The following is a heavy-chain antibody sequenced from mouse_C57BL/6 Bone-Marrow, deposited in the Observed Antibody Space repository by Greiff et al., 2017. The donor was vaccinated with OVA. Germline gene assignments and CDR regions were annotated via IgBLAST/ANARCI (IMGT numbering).Heavy chain of an antibody. Sequence: VQLQQSGPGLVQPSQSLSITCTVSGFSLTSYGVHWVRQSPGKGLEWLGVIWRGGSTDYNAAFMSRLSITKDNSKIQVFFKMNSLQADDTAIYYCAKNIPFYSNYADYAMDYWGQGTSVTVSS. CDR3: AKNIPFYSNYADYAMDY. V-gene: IGHV2-5*01. J-gene: IGHJ4*01. CDR1: GFSLTSYG. D-gene: IGHD2-5*01. CDR2: IWRGGST.